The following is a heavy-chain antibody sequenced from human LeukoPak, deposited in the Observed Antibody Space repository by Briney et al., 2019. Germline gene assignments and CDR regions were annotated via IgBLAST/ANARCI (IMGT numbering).Heavy chain of an antibody. V-gene: IGHV4-59*08. CDR1: GGSISSYY. Sequence: PSETLSLTCTVSGGSISSYYWSWIRQPPGKGLEWIGYIYYSGSTNYNPSLKSRVTISVDTSKNQFSLKLSSVTAADTAVYYCARLIKDPDYYGTDVWGQGTTVTVSS. D-gene: IGHD3-10*01. J-gene: IGHJ6*02. CDR2: IYYSGST. CDR3: ARLIKDPDYYGTDV.